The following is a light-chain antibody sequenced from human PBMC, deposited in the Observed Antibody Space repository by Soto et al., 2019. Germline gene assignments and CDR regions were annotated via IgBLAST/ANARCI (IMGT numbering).Light chain of an antibody. CDR1: TGDVTSNHY. CDR2: DTS. J-gene: IGLJ3*02. CDR3: FLISRGVWV. Sequence: QAVVTQESSLTVSPGGTVTLTCGSSTGDVTSNHYPFWFQQKPGQAPRTLIYDTSKTHSWTPARFSASLLGGKAALTLSGAQPEDEADYYCFLISRGVWVFGGGTKVTVL. V-gene: IGLV7-46*01.